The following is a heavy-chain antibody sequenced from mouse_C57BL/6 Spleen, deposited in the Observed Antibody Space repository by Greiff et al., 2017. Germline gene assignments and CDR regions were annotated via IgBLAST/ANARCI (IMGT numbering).Heavy chain of an antibody. V-gene: IGHV1-81*01. Sequence: QVQLKQSGAELARPGASVKLSCKASGYTFTSYGISWVKQRTGQGLEWIGEIYPRSGNTYYNEKFKGKATLTADKSSSTAYMELRSLTSEDSAVYFCAKSDGYYQAFYYAMDYWGQGTSVTVSS. CDR1: GYTFTSYG. D-gene: IGHD2-3*01. J-gene: IGHJ4*01. CDR2: IYPRSGNT. CDR3: AKSDGYYQAFYYAMDY.